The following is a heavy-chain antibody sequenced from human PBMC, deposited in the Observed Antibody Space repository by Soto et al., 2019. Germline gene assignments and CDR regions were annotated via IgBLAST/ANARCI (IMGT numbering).Heavy chain of an antibody. Sequence: QLQLQESGPGLVKPSETLSLTCTVSGGSISSSSYYWGWIRQPPGKGLEWIGSIYYSGSTYYNPSLKSRVTISVDMSKNQFSLKLSSVTAADTAVYYCASLPLSGSYSNYFDYWGQGTLVTVSS. D-gene: IGHD1-26*01. J-gene: IGHJ4*02. V-gene: IGHV4-39*01. CDR3: ASLPLSGSYSNYFDY. CDR1: GGSISSSSYY. CDR2: IYYSGST.